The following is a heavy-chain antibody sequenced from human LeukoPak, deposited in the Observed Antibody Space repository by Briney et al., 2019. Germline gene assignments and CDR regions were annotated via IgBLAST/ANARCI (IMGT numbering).Heavy chain of an antibody. CDR3: ARRNGDYDILTGLEDY. CDR1: GYTFTSYG. CDR2: ISAYNGNT. J-gene: IGHJ4*02. Sequence: ASVKVSCKASGYTFTSYGISWVRQAPGQGVAWMGWISAYNGNTNYAQKLHGRVTMTTDTSTSTAYMELRSLRSDDTAVYYCARRNGDYDILTGLEDYWGQGTLVTVSS. V-gene: IGHV1-18*01. D-gene: IGHD3-9*01.